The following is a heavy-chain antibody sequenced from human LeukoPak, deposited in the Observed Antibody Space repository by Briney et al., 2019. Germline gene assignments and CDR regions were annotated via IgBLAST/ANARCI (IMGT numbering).Heavy chain of an antibody. V-gene: IGHV3-49*04. CDR1: GFTFGDYA. J-gene: IGHJ6*02. Sequence: GRSLRLSCTASGFTFGDYAMSWVRQAPGKGLEWVGFIRSKAYGGTTEYAASVKGRFTISRDDSKSIAYLQMNSLKTEDTAVYYCTRDPFTITKAGTLDYYGMDVWGQGTTVTVSS. D-gene: IGHD6-19*01. CDR3: TRDPFTITKAGTLDYYGMDV. CDR2: IRSKAYGGTT.